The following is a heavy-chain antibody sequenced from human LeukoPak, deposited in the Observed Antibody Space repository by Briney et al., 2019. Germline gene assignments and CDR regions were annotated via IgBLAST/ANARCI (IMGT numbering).Heavy chain of an antibody. V-gene: IGHV3-33*06. CDR2: IWYDGSNK. CDR3: AKASHAGYDSSGEFDY. Sequence: GGSLRLXCAASGFTFSSYGMHWVRQAPGKGLEWVAVIWYDGSNKYYADSVKGRFTISRDNSKNTLYLQMNSLRAEDTAVYYCAKASHAGYDSSGEFDYWGQGTLATVSS. CDR1: GFTFSSYG. J-gene: IGHJ4*02. D-gene: IGHD3-22*01.